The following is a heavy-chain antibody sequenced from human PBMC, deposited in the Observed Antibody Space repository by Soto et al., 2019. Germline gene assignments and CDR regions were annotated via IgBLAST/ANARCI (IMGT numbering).Heavy chain of an antibody. CDR2: IDPSDSYT. CDR1: GYSFTSYW. CDR3: ARHDRDCSSTSCYNDYYGMDV. D-gene: IGHD2-2*02. J-gene: IGHJ6*02. Sequence: GESLKISCKGSGYSFTSYWISWVRQMPGKGLEWMGRIDPSDSYTNYSPSFQGHVTISADKSISTACLQWSSLKASDTAMYYCARHDRDCSSTSCYNDYYGMDVWGQGTTVIVSS. V-gene: IGHV5-10-1*01.